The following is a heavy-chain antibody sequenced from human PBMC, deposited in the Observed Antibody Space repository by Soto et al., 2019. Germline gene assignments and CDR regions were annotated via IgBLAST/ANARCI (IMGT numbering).Heavy chain of an antibody. V-gene: IGHV4-59*01. CDR2: IYYTGST. D-gene: IGHD2-15*01. J-gene: IGHJ5*02. CDR1: GGSISGYY. Sequence: SETLSLTCTVSGGSISGYYWSWIRQSPGKGLEWFGYIYYTGSTMYNPSLKSRVTISVDTSKNQFSLKLTSVTAADTAVYHCARDRGIVTTGIPRGWFDPWGQGILVAVSS. CDR3: ARDRGIVTTGIPRGWFDP.